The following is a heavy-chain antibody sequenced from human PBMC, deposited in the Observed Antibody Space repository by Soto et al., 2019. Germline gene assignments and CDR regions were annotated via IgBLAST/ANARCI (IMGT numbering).Heavy chain of an antibody. CDR3: ARGSGTSSNWFDP. Sequence: ASVKVSCKASGYTFTGYNIHWVRQAPGQGLEWMGWINPSSGGTNYAQKFQGRVTMTRDTSISTAYMELSRLRSDDTALYYCARGSGTSSNWFDPWGQGTLVTVSS. J-gene: IGHJ5*02. V-gene: IGHV1-2*02. CDR1: GYTFTGYN. CDR2: INPSSGGT. D-gene: IGHD1-7*01.